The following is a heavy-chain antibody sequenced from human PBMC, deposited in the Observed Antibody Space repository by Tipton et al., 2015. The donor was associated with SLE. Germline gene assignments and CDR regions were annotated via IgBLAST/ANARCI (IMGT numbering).Heavy chain of an antibody. D-gene: IGHD3-16*01. Sequence: SLRLSCAVSGGSIRSSNWWSWVRQPPGKGLGWIGEIHHRGSTNSNPSLKSRVTITVDKSKNQFSLKLSSVTAADTAVYFCARHAVPGPRFEYRRSWGIVPWGQRTLVGVSS. CDR1: GGSIRSSNW. J-gene: IGHJ5*02. CDR2: IHHRGST. CDR3: ARHAVPGPRFEYRRSWGIVP. V-gene: IGHV4-4*01.